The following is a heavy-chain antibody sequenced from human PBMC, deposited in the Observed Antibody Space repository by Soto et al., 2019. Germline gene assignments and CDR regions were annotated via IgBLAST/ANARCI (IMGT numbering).Heavy chain of an antibody. D-gene: IGHD6-19*01. CDR3: ARGYSSGWYPRGFDY. CDR2: IYYSGST. Sequence: QVQLQESGPGLVKPSQTLSLTCTVSGGSISSGGYYWSWIRQHPGKGLEWIGYIYYSGSTYFNPSLRWRVTISVDTSKIQCSLKRSSVTAADTAVYYCARGYSSGWYPRGFDYWGQGTLGTVSS. V-gene: IGHV4-31*03. CDR1: GGSISSGGYY. J-gene: IGHJ4*02.